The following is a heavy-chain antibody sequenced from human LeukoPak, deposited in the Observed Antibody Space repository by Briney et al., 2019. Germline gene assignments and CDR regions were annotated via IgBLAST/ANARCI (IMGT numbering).Heavy chain of an antibody. D-gene: IGHD3-10*01. CDR1: GGSISSYY. V-gene: IGHV4-39*07. CDR3: ARDQFKGSPDY. J-gene: IGHJ4*02. CDR2: IYFSGST. Sequence: ASETLSLTCTVSGGSISSYYWGWVRQPPGKGLEWIGSIYFSGSTYYNPSLKSRVTMSVDTSKNQFSLKLSSVTAADTAVYYCARDQFKGSPDYWGQGTLVTVSS.